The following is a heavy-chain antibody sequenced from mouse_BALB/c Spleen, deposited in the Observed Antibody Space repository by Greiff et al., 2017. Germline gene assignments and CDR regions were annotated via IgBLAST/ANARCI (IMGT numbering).Heavy chain of an antibody. V-gene: IGHV5-17*02. J-gene: IGHJ4*01. Sequence: DVHLVESGGGLVQPGGSRKLSCAASGFTFSSFGMHWVRQAPEKGLEWVAYISSGSSTIYYADTVKGRFTISRDNPKNTLFLQMTSLRSEDTAMYYCARSKYGNYDYYAMDYWGLGTSVTVSS. D-gene: IGHD2-10*02. CDR1: GFTFSSFG. CDR3: ARSKYGNYDYYAMDY. CDR2: ISSGSSTI.